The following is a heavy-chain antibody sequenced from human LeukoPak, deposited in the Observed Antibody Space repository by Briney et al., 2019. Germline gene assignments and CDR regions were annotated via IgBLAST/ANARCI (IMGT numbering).Heavy chain of an antibody. V-gene: IGHV3-48*01. CDR1: GFTFSSYA. D-gene: IGHD6-19*01. J-gene: IGHJ4*02. CDR2: ISSSSSTI. CDR3: ARDLGYSSGLN. Sequence: GGSLRLSCAASGFTFSSYAMHWVRQAPGKGLEWVSYISSSSSTIYYADSVKGRFTISRDNSKNTLYLQMNSLRAEDTAVYYCARDLGYSSGLNWGQGTLVTVSS.